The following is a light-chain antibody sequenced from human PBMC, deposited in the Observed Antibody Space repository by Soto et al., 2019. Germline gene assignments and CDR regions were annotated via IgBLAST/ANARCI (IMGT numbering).Light chain of an antibody. CDR1: QSISNY. CDR2: AAS. V-gene: IGKV1-39*01. J-gene: IGKJ5*01. Sequence: IQMTQSPSSLSASVGYTVTITFRASQSISNYLNWYQQKPGKAPKLLIYAASSLQSGVPSRFSGSGSGTEFTLTISSLQPDDFATYYCQQYNTYSTFGQGTRLEIK. CDR3: QQYNTYST.